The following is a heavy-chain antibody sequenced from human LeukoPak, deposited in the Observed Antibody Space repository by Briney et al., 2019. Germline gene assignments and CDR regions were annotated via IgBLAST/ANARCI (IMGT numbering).Heavy chain of an antibody. D-gene: IGHD3-3*01. V-gene: IGHV3-7*01. CDR2: IKQDGSEK. CDR1: GFTFSSYW. Sequence: GGSLRLSCAASGFTFSSYWMSWVRQAPGKGLEWVANIKQDGSEKYYVDSVKGRFTISRDNAKNSLYLQMNSLRGEDTAVYYCARDRGDYDFWSGYYFWFDPWGQGTLVTVSS. J-gene: IGHJ5*02. CDR3: ARDRGDYDFWSGYYFWFDP.